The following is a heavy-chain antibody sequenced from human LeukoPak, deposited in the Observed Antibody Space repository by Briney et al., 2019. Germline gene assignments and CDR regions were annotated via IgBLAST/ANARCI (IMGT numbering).Heavy chain of an antibody. CDR2: ITTYNGNT. J-gene: IGHJ5*02. CDR1: GYTFTSYG. CDR3: ATDGSHGDYNWFDP. D-gene: IGHD4-17*01. Sequence: ASVKVSCKASGYTFTSYGISWVRQAPGQGLEWMGWITTYNGNTNYAQKFQGRVTMTEDTSTDTAYMELSSLRSEDTAVYYCATDGSHGDYNWFDPWGQGTLVTVSS. V-gene: IGHV1-18*01.